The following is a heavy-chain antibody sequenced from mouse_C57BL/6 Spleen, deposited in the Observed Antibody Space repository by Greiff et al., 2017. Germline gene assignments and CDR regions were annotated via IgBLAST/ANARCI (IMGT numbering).Heavy chain of an antibody. CDR2: IDPSDSAT. V-gene: IGHV1-52*01. CDR3: ARSGYDYDYYYAMDY. Sequence: QVQLQQSGAELVRPGSSVKLSCKASGYTFTSYWMHWVKQRPIQGLEWIGNIDPSDSATHYNQKFKDKATLTVDKSSSTAYMQLSSLTSENSAVYYCARSGYDYDYYYAMDYWGQGTSVTVSS. D-gene: IGHD2-4*01. CDR1: GYTFTSYW. J-gene: IGHJ4*01.